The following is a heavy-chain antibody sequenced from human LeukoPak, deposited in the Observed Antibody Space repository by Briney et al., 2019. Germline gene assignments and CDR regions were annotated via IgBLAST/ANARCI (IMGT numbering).Heavy chain of an antibody. J-gene: IGHJ4*02. CDR3: AREDSRGYYEY. CDR1: GGAFNGYY. V-gene: IGHV4-34*01. CDR2: INYSGST. D-gene: IGHD3-22*01. Sequence: SETLSLTCAVYGGAFNGYYWSWIRQPPGKGLEWIGEINYSGSTNYNPSLKSRVTISVATSKNQFSLKLSPATAADTAAYYCAREDSRGYYEYWGQGTLVTVSS.